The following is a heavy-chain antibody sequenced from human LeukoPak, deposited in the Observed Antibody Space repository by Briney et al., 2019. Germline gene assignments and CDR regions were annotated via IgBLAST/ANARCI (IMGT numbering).Heavy chain of an antibody. CDR2: ITNDGRNK. J-gene: IGHJ4*02. CDR3: AKAPMTNGWYYFDY. CDR1: GFTFSSYW. V-gene: IGHV3-30*18. Sequence: GGSLRLSCAASGFTFSSYWMHWVRQAPGKGLEWVAVITNDGRNKYYADSVKGRFTISRDNSKNSVYLQMNSLRGEDTAVYFCAKAPMTNGWYYFDYWGQGSLVTVSS. D-gene: IGHD6-19*01.